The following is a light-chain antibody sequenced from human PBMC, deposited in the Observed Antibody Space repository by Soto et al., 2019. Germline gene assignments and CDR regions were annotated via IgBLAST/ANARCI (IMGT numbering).Light chain of an antibody. J-gene: IGLJ1*01. V-gene: IGLV2-14*01. CDR1: SSDVGGYNY. CDR2: DVS. CDR3: SSYTTSNTRQIV. Sequence: SALTQPASVSGSPGQSITISCTGTSSDVGGYNYVSWYQQHPGKAPKFMIYDVSNRPSGVSNRFSGSKSGNTASLTIYGLQAEDEADYYCSSYTTSNTRQIVFGTGTKVTVL.